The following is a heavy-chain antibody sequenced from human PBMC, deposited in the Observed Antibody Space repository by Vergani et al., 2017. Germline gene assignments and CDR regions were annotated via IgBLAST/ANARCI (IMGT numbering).Heavy chain of an antibody. CDR2: INAGNGNT. CDR1: GYTFTSYA. CDR3: ARGPPRSTGYYNNNWFDP. Sequence: QVQLVQSGAEVKKPGASVKVSCKASGYTFTSYAMHWVRQAPGQRLEWMGWINAGNGNTKYSQKFQGRVTITRDTSASTAYMELSSLRSEDTAVYYCARGPPRSTGYYNNNWFDPWGQGTLVTVSS. J-gene: IGHJ5*02. D-gene: IGHD3-9*01. V-gene: IGHV1-3*01.